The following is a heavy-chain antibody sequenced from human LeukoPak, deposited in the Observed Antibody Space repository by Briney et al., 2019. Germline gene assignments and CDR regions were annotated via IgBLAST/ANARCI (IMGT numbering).Heavy chain of an antibody. CDR3: AREVGIAVAGTIYFDY. CDR1: GYTFTGYY. Sequence: ASVKVSCKASGYTFTGYYMHWVRQAPGQGLEWMGWINPNSGGTSYAQKFQGRVTMTRDTSISTAYMELSRLRSDDTAVYYCAREVGIAVAGTIYFDYWGQGTLVTVSS. D-gene: IGHD6-19*01. J-gene: IGHJ4*02. V-gene: IGHV1-2*02. CDR2: INPNSGGT.